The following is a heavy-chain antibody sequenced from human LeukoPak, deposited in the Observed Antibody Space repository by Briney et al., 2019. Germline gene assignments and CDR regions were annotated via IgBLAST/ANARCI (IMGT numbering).Heavy chain of an antibody. J-gene: IGHJ6*03. Sequence: GGSLRLSCTASGFTFGDYAMSWFRQAPGKRLEWVGFIRSKAYGGTTEYAASVKGRFTISRDDSKSIAYLQMNSLKTEDTAVYYCTRYCSSTSCYVYYYYYMDVWGKGTTVTVSS. CDR2: IRSKAYGGTT. V-gene: IGHV3-49*03. CDR1: GFTFGDYA. CDR3: TRYCSSTSCYVYYYYYMDV. D-gene: IGHD2-2*01.